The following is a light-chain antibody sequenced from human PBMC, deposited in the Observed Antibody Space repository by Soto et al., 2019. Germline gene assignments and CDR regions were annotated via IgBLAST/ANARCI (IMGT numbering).Light chain of an antibody. CDR1: SSDVGSYNY. J-gene: IGLJ1*01. Sequence: QSVLTQPASVSGSPGQSIIISCTGTSSDVGSYNYVSWYQHHPGKAPKFMIYDVSNRPSGVSNRFSGSKSGNTASLTISGLQAEDEADYYCSSYTNSGTLVFGSGTKVTVL. CDR3: SSYTNSGTLV. CDR2: DVS. V-gene: IGLV2-14*03.